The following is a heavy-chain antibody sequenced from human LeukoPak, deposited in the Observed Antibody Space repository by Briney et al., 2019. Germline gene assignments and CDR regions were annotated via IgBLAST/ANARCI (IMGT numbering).Heavy chain of an antibody. Sequence: PGGSLRLSCAASGFTFSSYWMTWVRQAPGKGLEWVANIKQDGSEKYYVDSVKGRFTISRDNAKNSLYLQMNSLRAGDTAVYYCARAPYYDSSCYDYWGQGTLVTVSS. J-gene: IGHJ4*02. V-gene: IGHV3-7*01. CDR3: ARAPYYDSSCYDY. D-gene: IGHD3-22*01. CDR2: IKQDGSEK. CDR1: GFTFSSYW.